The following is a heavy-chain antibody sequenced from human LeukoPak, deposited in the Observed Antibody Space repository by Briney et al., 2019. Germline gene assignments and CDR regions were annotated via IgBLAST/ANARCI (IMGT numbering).Heavy chain of an antibody. CDR1: GYTFTDYH. CDR2: INPNTGDT. J-gene: IGHJ4*02. V-gene: IGHV1-2*02. CDR3: ARNTNYFGSGNSFDY. D-gene: IGHD3-10*01. Sequence: ASVTVSFKASGYTFTDYHMHGVGPAPGQGGAGMGWINPNTGDTNYAQKFQGRVTMTRDTPIDTAYMELSRLKTDDPAVYYCARNTNYFGSGNSFDYWGQGTLVTVSS.